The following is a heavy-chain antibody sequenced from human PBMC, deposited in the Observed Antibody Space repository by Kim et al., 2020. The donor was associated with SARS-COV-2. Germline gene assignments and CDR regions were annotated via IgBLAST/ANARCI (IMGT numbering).Heavy chain of an antibody. CDR2: MNPNSGNT. J-gene: IGHJ6*01. Sequence: ASVKVSCKASGYTFTGYDINCVRQATGQGLDWMGWMNPNSGNTGYAQKFQSRVTITRNTSISTAYMALSSLRSEDTAVYYCARSSSCSGYALFVGTKYYY. D-gene: IGHD5-12*01. CDR3: ARSSSCSGYALFVGTKYYY. V-gene: IGHV1-8*01. CDR1: GYTFTGYD.